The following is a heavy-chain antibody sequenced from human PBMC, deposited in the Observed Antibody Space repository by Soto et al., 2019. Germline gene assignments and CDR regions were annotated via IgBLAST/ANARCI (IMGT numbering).Heavy chain of an antibody. D-gene: IGHD2-21*01. V-gene: IGHV3-23*01. CDR1: GFTFSSYA. J-gene: IGHJ3*02. CDR2: ISGSGGST. Sequence: EVQLLESGGGLVQPGGSLRLSCAASGFTFSSYAMSWVRQAPGKGLEWVSAISGSGGSTYYADSVKGRFTISRDNAKNTMYLQMNRQRAEDTAVYYGAKGKEGIVAVIATLLYDAFDIWGQGTMVTVSS. CDR3: AKGKEGIVAVIATLLYDAFDI.